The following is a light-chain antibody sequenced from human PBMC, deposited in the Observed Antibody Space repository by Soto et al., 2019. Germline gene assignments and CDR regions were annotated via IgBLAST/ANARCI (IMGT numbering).Light chain of an antibody. CDR3: QYGFT. CDR2: WAS. J-gene: IGKJ3*01. V-gene: IGKV4-1*01. CDR1: QSVLYSSNNKNY. Sequence: DIVMTQSPDSLAVSLGERATINCKSSQSVLYSSNNKNYLAWYQQKPGQPPKLLIYWASTRESGVPDRFSGSGSGTDFTLTISSLQAADVAVYYCQYGFTFGPGTKVDIK.